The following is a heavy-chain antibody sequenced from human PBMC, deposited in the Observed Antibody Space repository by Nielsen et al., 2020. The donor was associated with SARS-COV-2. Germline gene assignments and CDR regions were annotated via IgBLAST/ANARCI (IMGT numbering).Heavy chain of an antibody. CDR2: IWYDGSNK. V-gene: IGHV3-33*06. CDR3: AKVDGIAAAGNWFDP. Sequence: LSLTCAASGFTFSSYGMHWVRQAPGKGLEWVAVIWYDGSNKYYADSVKGRFTISRDNSKNTPYLQMNSLRAEDTAVYYCAKVDGIAAAGNWFDPWGQGTLVTVSS. D-gene: IGHD6-13*01. J-gene: IGHJ5*02. CDR1: GFTFSSYG.